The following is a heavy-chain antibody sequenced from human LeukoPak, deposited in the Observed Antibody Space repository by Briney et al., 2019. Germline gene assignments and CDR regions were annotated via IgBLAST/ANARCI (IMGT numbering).Heavy chain of an antibody. CDR3: ARDNGWNYLVY. CDR2: IKEDGSEK. D-gene: IGHD6-19*01. CDR1: GFTFDNYW. Sequence: GGSLRLSCAASGFTFDNYWMSWVRQAPGKGLEWVAQIKEDGSEKYYVDSVKGRFTISRDNAKNSLYLQMNSPRAEDTAVYYCARDNGWNYLVYWGQGALVTVSS. V-gene: IGHV3-7*01. J-gene: IGHJ4*02.